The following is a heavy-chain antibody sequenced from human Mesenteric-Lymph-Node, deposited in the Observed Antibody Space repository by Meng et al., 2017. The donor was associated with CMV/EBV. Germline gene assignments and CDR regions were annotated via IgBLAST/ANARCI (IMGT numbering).Heavy chain of an antibody. D-gene: IGHD6-19*01. CDR3: AREQWLAYYFDY. CDR2: VYSSGST. Sequence: GSLRLSCTVSGGSFSDYYWTWIRQPPGKGLEWIGYVYSSGSTNYNPSLKSRVTMSVDTSNKQFSLRLNSVTAADTAVYFCAREQWLAYYFDYWGQGMLVTVSS. V-gene: IGHV4-59*01. J-gene: IGHJ4*02. CDR1: GGSFSDYY.